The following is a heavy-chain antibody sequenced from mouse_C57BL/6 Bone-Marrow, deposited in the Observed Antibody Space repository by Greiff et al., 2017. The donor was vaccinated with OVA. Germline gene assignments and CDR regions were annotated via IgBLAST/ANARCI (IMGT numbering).Heavy chain of an antibody. CDR3: ARPYYYGSQYYFDY. J-gene: IGHJ2*01. CDR1: GYTFTDYN. Sequence: EVQLQQSGPELVKPGASVKIPCKASGYTFTDYNMDWVKQSHGKSLEWIGDINPNNGGTIYNQKFKGKATLTVDKSSSTAYMELRSLTSEDTAVYYCARPYYYGSQYYFDYWGQGTTLTVSS. D-gene: IGHD1-1*01. CDR2: INPNNGGT. V-gene: IGHV1-18*01.